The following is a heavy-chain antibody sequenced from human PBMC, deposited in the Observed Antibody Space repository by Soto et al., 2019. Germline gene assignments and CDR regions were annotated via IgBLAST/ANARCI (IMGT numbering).Heavy chain of an antibody. CDR3: ARTVVGATKGYYYGMDV. D-gene: IGHD1-26*01. J-gene: IGHJ6*02. CDR2: INPNSGGT. V-gene: IGHV1-2*04. CDR1: GYTFTGYY. Sequence: ASVKVSCKASGYTFTGYYMHWVRQAPGQGLEWMGWINPNSGGTNYAQKFQGWVTMTRDTSISTAYMELSRLRSDDTAVYYCARTVVGATKGYYYGMDVWGQGTKVTVSS.